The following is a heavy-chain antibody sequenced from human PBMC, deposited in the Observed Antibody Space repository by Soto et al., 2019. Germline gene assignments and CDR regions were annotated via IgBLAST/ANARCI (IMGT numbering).Heavy chain of an antibody. J-gene: IGHJ4*02. CDR2: IKEDGSVK. V-gene: IGHV3-7*01. D-gene: IGHD2-8*01. CDR3: VRGNGRSSTPSFDY. CDR1: GFTFSGFW. Sequence: GGSLRLSCAASGFTFSGFWMSWVRQAPGKGLEWVANIKEDGSVKDYVDSVKGRFTISRDNAKNSVYLQMNSLRVEDTAVYYCVRGNGRSSTPSFDYWGQGTLVTVSS.